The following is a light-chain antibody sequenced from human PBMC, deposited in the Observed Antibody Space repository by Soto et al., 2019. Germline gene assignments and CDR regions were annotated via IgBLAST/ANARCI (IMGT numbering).Light chain of an antibody. J-gene: IGKJ1*01. V-gene: IGKV3-20*01. CDR3: QQYGSSPPET. CDR1: QSVSTSS. Sequence: EIVLTQSPGTLSLSPGERATLSCRASQSVSTSSFAWYQQKPGQAPRLLIYGASSRATGIPHRFSGSGSGTDFTRTISRLEPEDCAVDYCQQYGSSPPETFGHGTKVEIK. CDR2: GAS.